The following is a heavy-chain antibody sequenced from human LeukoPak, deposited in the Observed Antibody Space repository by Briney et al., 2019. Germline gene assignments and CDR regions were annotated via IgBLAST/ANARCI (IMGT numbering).Heavy chain of an antibody. CDR2: IIGSGGST. D-gene: IGHD3-10*01. CDR3: AREIFGSGSYPDY. J-gene: IGHJ4*02. Sequence: GGSLRLSCVASGFTFSSYAMSWVRQAPGKGLEWVSAIIGSGGSTSYADSVKGRFTISRDNSRNTVYLQMNGLRAEDTAVYYCAREIFGSGSYPDYWGQGTLVTVSS. V-gene: IGHV3-23*01. CDR1: GFTFSSYA.